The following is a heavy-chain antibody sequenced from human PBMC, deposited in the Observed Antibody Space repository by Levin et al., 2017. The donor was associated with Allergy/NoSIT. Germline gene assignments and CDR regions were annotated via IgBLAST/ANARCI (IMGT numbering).Heavy chain of an antibody. CDR1: GFTFSSYA. J-gene: IGHJ4*02. V-gene: IGHV3-23*01. D-gene: IGHD3-9*01. Sequence: GGSLRLSCAASGFTFSSYAMSWVRQAPGRGLEWVSVITGSGNTAHYADSVKGRFTISRDNSKNTLFLQMNSLRAEDTAVYYCARDVLTATGPLKFDDWGQGTLVTVSS. CDR2: ITGSGNTA. CDR3: ARDVLTATGPLKFDD.